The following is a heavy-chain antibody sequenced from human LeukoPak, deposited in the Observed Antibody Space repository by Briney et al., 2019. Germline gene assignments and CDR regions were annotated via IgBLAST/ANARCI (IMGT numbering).Heavy chain of an antibody. CDR1: GFTFSSFG. CDR2: IWYDGSNI. CDR3: VKDRIWGEYYCDY. J-gene: IGHJ4*02. Sequence: GGSLRLSCAASGFTFSSFGMHWVRQAPGKGLEWVAVIWYDGSNIYYADSVKGRFTISRDNSRNTLYLQMNSLRAEDTAVYYCVKDRIWGEYYCDYWGGGTL. D-gene: IGHD3-16*01. V-gene: IGHV3-30*02.